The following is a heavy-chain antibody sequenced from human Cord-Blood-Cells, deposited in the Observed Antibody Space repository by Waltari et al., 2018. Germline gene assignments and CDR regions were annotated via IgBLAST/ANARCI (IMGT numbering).Heavy chain of an antibody. J-gene: IGHJ4*02. D-gene: IGHD1-1*01. V-gene: IGHV4-59*01. CDR1: GGSISSYY. Sequence: QVQLQESGPGLVKPSETLSLTCTVSGGSISSYYWSWVRQPPGKGLGWSGDSHYSGSTNHNPSLKSRVTISVDTSKDQFSLKLSSVTAADTAVYYCARYRTGTFDYWGQGTLVTVSS. CDR3: ARYRTGTFDY. CDR2: SHYSGST.